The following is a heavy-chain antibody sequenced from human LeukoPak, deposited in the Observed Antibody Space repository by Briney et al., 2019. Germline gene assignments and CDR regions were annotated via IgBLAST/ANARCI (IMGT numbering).Heavy chain of an antibody. D-gene: IGHD5-24*01. J-gene: IGHJ4*02. Sequence: GGSLRLSCAASGFTFSSYAMHWVRQAPGKGLEWVAVISYDGSNKYHADPVKGRFTISRDNSKNTLYLEMSSLRPEDTAVYYYARDRRWLQYSDYWGQGTLVTVSS. CDR2: ISYDGSNK. CDR3: ARDRRWLQYSDY. V-gene: IGHV3-30*04. CDR1: GFTFSSYA.